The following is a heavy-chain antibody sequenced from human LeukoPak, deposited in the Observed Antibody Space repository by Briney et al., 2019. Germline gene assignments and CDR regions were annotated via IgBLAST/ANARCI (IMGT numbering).Heavy chain of an antibody. CDR1: GYTFTSYG. V-gene: IGHV1-18*01. J-gene: IGHJ4*02. CDR3: ARESFRYGSDFDY. CDR2: INAYNGNT. Sequence: ASVKVSCKASGYTFTSYGTSWVRQAPGQGLEWMGWINAYNGNTNYAHKLQGRVTMTTDTSTSTAYMELRSLRSDDTAVYYCARESFRYGSDFDYWGQGTLVTVSS. D-gene: IGHD3-10*01.